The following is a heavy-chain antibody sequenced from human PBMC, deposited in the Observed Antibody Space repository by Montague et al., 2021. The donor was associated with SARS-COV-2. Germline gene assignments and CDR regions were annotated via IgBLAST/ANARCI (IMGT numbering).Heavy chain of an antibody. D-gene: IGHD3-22*01. CDR2: IYYSGST. CDR3: ARDTRITMLVVVNRYGMDV. Sequence: SETLSLTCTVSGGSISRYYWNWIRQPPGKGLEWIAYIYYSGSTYYNPSLKSRVTISVDTSKNQFSLKLSSVTAADTAVYYCARDTRITMLVVVNRYGMDVWGQGTTVTVSS. CDR1: GGSISRYY. V-gene: IGHV4-59*12. J-gene: IGHJ6*02.